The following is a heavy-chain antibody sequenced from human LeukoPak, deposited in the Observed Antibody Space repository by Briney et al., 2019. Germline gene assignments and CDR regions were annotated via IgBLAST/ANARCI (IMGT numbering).Heavy chain of an antibody. CDR2: ISGSGGST. Sequence: QSGGSLRLSCAASGFTFSSYAMSWVRQAPGKGLEWVSAISGSGGSTYYADSVKGRFTISRDNSKNTLYLQMNSLRAEDTAVYYRASHHYYDSSGLDDYFDYWGQGTLVTVSS. D-gene: IGHD3-22*01. J-gene: IGHJ4*02. CDR1: GFTFSSYA. CDR3: ASHHYYDSSGLDDYFDY. V-gene: IGHV3-23*01.